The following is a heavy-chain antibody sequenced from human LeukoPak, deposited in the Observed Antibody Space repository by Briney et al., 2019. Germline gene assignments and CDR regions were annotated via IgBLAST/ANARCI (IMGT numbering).Heavy chain of an antibody. CDR1: GYTFTGYY. D-gene: IGHD3-22*01. CDR3: ARWASSGYYQNFDY. V-gene: IGHV1-2*06. CDR2: INPNSGGT. Sequence: ASVKVSCKASGYTFTGYYMHWVRQAPGQGLEWMGRINPNSGGTNYAQKFQGRVTMTRDTSISTAYMELSRLRSDDTAVYYCARWASSGYYQNFDYWGQGTLVTVSS. J-gene: IGHJ4*02.